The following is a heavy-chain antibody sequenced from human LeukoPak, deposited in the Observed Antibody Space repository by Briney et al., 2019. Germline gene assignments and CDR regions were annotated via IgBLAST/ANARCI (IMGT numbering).Heavy chain of an antibody. CDR3: ARGCSGGSCYESKFDP. Sequence: GGSLRLSCAASGVTFSSYWMSWVRQAPGKGLEWVANIKQDGSESYYVDSVKGRFTISRDNAKNSLYLQMDSLRAEDTAIYYCARGCSGGSCYESKFDPWGQGTLVTVSS. J-gene: IGHJ5*02. V-gene: IGHV3-7*01. CDR2: IKQDGSES. D-gene: IGHD2-15*01. CDR1: GVTFSSYW.